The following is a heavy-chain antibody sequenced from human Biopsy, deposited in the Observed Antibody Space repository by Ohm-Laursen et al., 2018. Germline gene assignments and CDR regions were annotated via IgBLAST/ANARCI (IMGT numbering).Heavy chain of an antibody. CDR1: GFTFTDHY. Sequence: SLRLSCAAFGFTFTDHYMDWVRQPPGGGLEWVGRARNKASSYIIEYAASLRGRFTISRDDSKSSLYLQMNSLRTEDTAVYYCVRGANGFDYWGQGTLVTVSS. D-gene: IGHD1-1*01. CDR3: VRGANGFDY. J-gene: IGHJ4*02. V-gene: IGHV3-72*01. CDR2: ARNKASSYII.